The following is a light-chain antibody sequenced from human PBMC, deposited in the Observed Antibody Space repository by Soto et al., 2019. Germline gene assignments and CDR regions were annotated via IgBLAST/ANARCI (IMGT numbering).Light chain of an antibody. V-gene: IGLV2-14*01. CDR1: SSDVGGYNY. CDR2: DVS. Sequence: SSLPQPASVSGSPGQSITISCTGTSSDVGGYNYVSWYQQHPGKAPKLMIYDVSNRPSGVSNRFSGSKSGNTASLTISGLQAEDEADYYCSSYTSSSKVFGTGTKVTVL. J-gene: IGLJ1*01. CDR3: SSYTSSSKV.